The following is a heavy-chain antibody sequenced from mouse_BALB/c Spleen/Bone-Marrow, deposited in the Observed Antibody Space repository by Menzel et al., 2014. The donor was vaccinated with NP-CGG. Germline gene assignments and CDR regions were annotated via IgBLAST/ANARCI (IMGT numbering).Heavy chain of an antibody. Sequence: VQLQQSRAELAKPGASVKISCKASGYTFTNYWMHWVKQRPGQGLEWIGYIDPNTYYTRYNQKFKDKATLTADKSSSTAYLQLSSLTSEDSAVYYCARYWDAYWGQGTLVTVSA. D-gene: IGHD4-1*01. CDR3: ARYWDAY. CDR1: GYTFTNYW. V-gene: IGHV1-7*01. J-gene: IGHJ3*01. CDR2: IDPNTYYT.